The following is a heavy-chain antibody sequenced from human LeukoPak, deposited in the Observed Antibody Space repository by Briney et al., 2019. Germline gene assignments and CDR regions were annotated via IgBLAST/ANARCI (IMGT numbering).Heavy chain of an antibody. D-gene: IGHD3-22*01. CDR1: GFTFSSYA. Sequence: GGSLRLSCAASGFTFSSYAMSWVRQAPGKGLEWVSAISGSGGSTYYADSVKGRFTISRDNSKNTLYQQMNSLRAEDTAVYYCARWSYYYDSSGYYEYFQHWGQGTLVTVSS. CDR3: ARWSYYYDSSGYYEYFQH. V-gene: IGHV3-23*01. J-gene: IGHJ1*01. CDR2: ISGSGGST.